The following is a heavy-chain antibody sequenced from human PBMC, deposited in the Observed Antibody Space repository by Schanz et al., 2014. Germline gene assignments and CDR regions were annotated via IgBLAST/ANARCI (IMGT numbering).Heavy chain of an antibody. CDR1: GGTFSSFG. CDR2: IIPSLGLA. CDR3: ARDRLECGAECYSVEVFDI. V-gene: IGHV1-69*04. Sequence: VQLEQSGAEVKKPGSSVKVSCKASGGTFSSFGINWVRQAPGQGLEWMGRIIPSLGLAKYEQKFQDKVTITADTSTTTAYMELSGLRSEDTAVYYCARDRLECGAECYSVEVFDIWGQGTLVIVSS. D-gene: IGHD2-21*01. J-gene: IGHJ4*02.